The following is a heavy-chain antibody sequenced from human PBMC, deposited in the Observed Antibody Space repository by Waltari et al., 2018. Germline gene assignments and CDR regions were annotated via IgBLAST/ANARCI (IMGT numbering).Heavy chain of an antibody. J-gene: IGHJ6*03. D-gene: IGHD1-1*01. CDR2: IKQDGSEK. Sequence: EVQLVESGGGSVQPGGSLRLSCAASGMTLSSYWMNWVRQAPGKGLEWVTNIKQDGSEKNYVDSVEGRFSISRDNAQNSLYLQMNSLRPEDTGLYYCHLGRGPTLFYYMDLWGEGTTVTVSS. CDR3: HLGRGPTLFYYMDL. V-gene: IGHV3-7*03. CDR1: GMTLSSYW.